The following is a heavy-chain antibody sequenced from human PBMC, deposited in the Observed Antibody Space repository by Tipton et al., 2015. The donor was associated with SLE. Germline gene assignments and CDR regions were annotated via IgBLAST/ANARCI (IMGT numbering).Heavy chain of an antibody. CDR1: GSSISSGYY. V-gene: IGHV4-38-2*02. CDR2: FYHSVWT. D-gene: IGHD1-26*01. CDR3: AREPKGGSYYTDV. J-gene: IGHJ4*02. Sequence: TLSLTCAVSGSSISSGYYWGWIRQPPGKGLEWIGAFYHSVWTYYNPSLKSRVTMSLDKSKNQFSLKVTSVTAADTAVYYCAREPKGGSYYTDVWGQGTLVTVSS.